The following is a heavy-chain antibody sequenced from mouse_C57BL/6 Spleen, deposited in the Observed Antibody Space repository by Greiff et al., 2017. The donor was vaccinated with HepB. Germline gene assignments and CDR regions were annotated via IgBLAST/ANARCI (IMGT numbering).Heavy chain of an antibody. J-gene: IGHJ3*01. CDR1: GYTFTSYW. CDR2: IDPSDSYT. Sequence: QVQLKQPGAELVMPGASVKLSCKASGYTFTSYWMHWVKQRPGQGLEWIGEIDPSDSYTNYNQKFKGKSTLTVDKSSSTAYMQLSSLTSEDSAVYYCARLEDFAYWGQGTLVTVSA. CDR3: ARLEDFAY. V-gene: IGHV1-69*01.